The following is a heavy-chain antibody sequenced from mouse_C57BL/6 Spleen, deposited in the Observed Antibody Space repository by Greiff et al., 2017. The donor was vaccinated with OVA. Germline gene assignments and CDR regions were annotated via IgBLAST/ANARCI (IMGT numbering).Heavy chain of an antibody. CDR2: INYDGSST. D-gene: IGHD2-1*01. CDR3: ARGGNYGNIFDY. CDR1: GFTFSDYY. Sequence: EVQLVESEGGLVQPGSSMKLSCTASGFTFSDYYMAWVRQVPEKGLEWVANINYDGSSTYYLDSLKSRFIISRDNAKNILYLQMSSLKSEDTATYYCARGGNYGNIFDYWGQGTTLTVSS. J-gene: IGHJ2*01. V-gene: IGHV5-16*01.